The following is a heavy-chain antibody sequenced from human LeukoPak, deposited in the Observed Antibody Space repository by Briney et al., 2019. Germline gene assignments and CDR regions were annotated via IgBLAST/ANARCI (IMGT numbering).Heavy chain of an antibody. CDR3: ARVSPSPRYSSAWYGIDY. V-gene: IGHV4-59*01. CDR2: IYYSGST. Sequence: SETLSLTCTVSGGSISTYYWSWIRQPPGKGLEWIGYIYYSGSTDYNPSLKSRVTISVDTSKNQFSLKLSSVTAADTAVYYCARVSPSPRYSSAWYGIDYWGQGSLVTVSS. CDR1: GGSISTYY. D-gene: IGHD6-19*01. J-gene: IGHJ4*02.